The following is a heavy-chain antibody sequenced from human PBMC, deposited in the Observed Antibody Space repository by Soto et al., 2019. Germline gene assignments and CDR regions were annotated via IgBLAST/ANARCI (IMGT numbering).Heavy chain of an antibody. Sequence: SGGSLRLSCAASGFTFSSYAMHWVRQAPGKGLEWVAVISYDGSNKYYADSVKGRFTISRDNAKNSLYLQMNSLRDEDTAVYYCATLAARPSGRWFDPWGQGTLVTVSS. CDR2: ISYDGSNK. CDR3: ATLAARPSGRWFDP. V-gene: IGHV3-30-3*01. CDR1: GFTFSSYA. D-gene: IGHD6-6*01. J-gene: IGHJ5*02.